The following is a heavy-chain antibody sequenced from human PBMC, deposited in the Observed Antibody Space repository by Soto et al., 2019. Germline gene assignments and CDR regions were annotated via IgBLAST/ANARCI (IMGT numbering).Heavy chain of an antibody. Sequence: QITLKESGPTLVKPTQTLTLTCTFSGFSLSTSGVGVGWIRQRPGKALEWLALIYWNDDKRYSPSLKSRLTSTTDTSKTQMVLTITNMDPMDTATYYCAHISQLLWFWDPPPDYWGQGTLVTVSS. CDR1: GFSLSTSGVG. J-gene: IGHJ4*02. CDR2: IYWNDDK. V-gene: IGHV2-5*01. CDR3: AHISQLLWFWDPPPDY. D-gene: IGHD3-10*01.